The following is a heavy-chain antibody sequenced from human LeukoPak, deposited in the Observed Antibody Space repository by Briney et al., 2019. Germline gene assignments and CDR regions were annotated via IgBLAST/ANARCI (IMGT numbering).Heavy chain of an antibody. CDR2: IYTSGST. V-gene: IGHV4-4*07. CDR1: GGSISSYY. CDR3: ARLRYSSGSRDFDY. D-gene: IGHD6-19*01. J-gene: IGHJ4*02. Sequence: SETLSLTCTVSGGSISSYYWSWIRQPAGKGLEWIGRIYTSGSTNYNPSLKSRVTMSVDTSKNQFSLKLSSVTAADTAVYYCARLRYSSGSRDFDYWGQGTLVTVSS.